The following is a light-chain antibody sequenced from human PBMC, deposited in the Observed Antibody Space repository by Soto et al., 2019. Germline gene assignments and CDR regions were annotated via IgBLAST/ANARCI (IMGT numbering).Light chain of an antibody. CDR2: DAS. CDR3: QQRSNWPT. Sequence: EIVLTQSPATLSLSPGERATLSCRASQSVSSYLAWYQQQPGQAPRLLIYDASNRATGIPARFSGSGSGTDFTLTISILEPEDFAVYYCQQRSNWPTFGQGTKLEIK. J-gene: IGKJ2*01. CDR1: QSVSSY. V-gene: IGKV3-11*01.